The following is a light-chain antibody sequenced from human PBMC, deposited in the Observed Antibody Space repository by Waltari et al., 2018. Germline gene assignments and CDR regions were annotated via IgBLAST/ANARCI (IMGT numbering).Light chain of an antibody. J-gene: IGKJ1*01. Sequence: DIVLTQSPDSLPVSLGERATINCKSSQNILYNSNNKKYLAGYQQKPGQPPKLLIYWASTRESGVPDRFSGSGSGTDFTLTISSLQAEDVAVYYCQQYFGTPWTFGQGTKVEIK. CDR3: QQYFGTPWT. CDR1: QNILYNSNNKKY. CDR2: WAS. V-gene: IGKV4-1*01.